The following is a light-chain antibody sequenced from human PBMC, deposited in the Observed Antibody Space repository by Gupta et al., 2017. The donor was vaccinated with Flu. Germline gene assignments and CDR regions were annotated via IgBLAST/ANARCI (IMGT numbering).Light chain of an antibody. CDR1: SSDVGSYNL. Sequence: QPALTHPASVSGSPGQSITISCTGTSSDVGSYNLVSWYQQHPGKAPKLMIYEGSKRPSGVSNRFSGSKSGNTASLTISGLQAEDEADYYCCSYAGSSTVVFGGGTKLTVL. J-gene: IGLJ2*01. CDR3: CSYAGSSTVV. CDR2: EGS. V-gene: IGLV2-23*01.